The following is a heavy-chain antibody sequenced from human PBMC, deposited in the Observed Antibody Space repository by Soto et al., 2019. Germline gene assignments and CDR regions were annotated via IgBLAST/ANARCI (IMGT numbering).Heavy chain of an antibody. CDR3: TRTLSDYDTLTGYEYSWFHP. D-gene: IGHD3-9*01. CDR2: ISGGGGST. V-gene: IGHV3-23*01. Sequence: EVQLLESGGGLVQPGGSLRLSCAASGFTFTKYAMSWVRQTPGKGLEWVSSISGGGGSTYYADSVKGRFIISRDNSKNTRDVQVNSRRVEDTAVYYCTRTLSDYDTLTGYEYSWFHPWGQGTLVTVSS. CDR1: GFTFTKYA. J-gene: IGHJ5*02.